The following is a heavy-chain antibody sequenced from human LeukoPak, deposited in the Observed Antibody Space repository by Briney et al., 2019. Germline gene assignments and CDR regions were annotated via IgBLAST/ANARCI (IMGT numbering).Heavy chain of an antibody. CDR3: ARVNRRLELPNDY. J-gene: IGHJ4*02. CDR1: GDSISSGSYY. V-gene: IGHV4-61*01. CDR2: IYYSGST. D-gene: IGHD1-7*01. Sequence: SETLSLTCTVSGDSISSGSYYWGWIRQPPGKGLEWIGNIYYSGSTNYNPSLKSRVTISVDTSKNQFSLKLSSVTAADTAVYYCARVNRRLELPNDYWGQGTLVTVSS.